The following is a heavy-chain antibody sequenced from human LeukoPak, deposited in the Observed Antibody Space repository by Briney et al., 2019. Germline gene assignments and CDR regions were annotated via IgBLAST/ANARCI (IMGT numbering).Heavy chain of an antibody. V-gene: IGHV4-59*12. CDR1: GGSISSYY. Sequence: SETLSLTCTVSGGSISSYYWSWIRQPPGKGLEWIGYIYYSGSTNYNPSLKSRVTISVDTSKNQFSLKLSSVTAADTAVYYCASTGYDYVWGSYRRPRYYFDYWGQGTLVTVSS. D-gene: IGHD3-16*02. J-gene: IGHJ4*02. CDR3: ASTGYDYVWGSYRRPRYYFDY. CDR2: IYYSGST.